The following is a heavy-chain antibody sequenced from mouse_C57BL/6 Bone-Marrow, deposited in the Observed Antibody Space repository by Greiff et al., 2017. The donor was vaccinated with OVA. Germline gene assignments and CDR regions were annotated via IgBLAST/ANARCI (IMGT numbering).Heavy chain of an antibody. D-gene: IGHD1-1*01. J-gene: IGHJ2*01. Sequence: VQLQESGPGLVQPSQSLSITCTVSGFSLTSYGVHWVRQSPGKGLEWLGVIWSGGSTDYNAAFISRLSISKDNSKSQVFFKMNSLQADDTAIYYCARNSPSYYGSSYYLDYWGQGTTLTVSS. CDR1: GFSLTSYG. CDR3: ARNSPSYYGSSYYLDY. CDR2: IWSGGST. V-gene: IGHV2-2*01.